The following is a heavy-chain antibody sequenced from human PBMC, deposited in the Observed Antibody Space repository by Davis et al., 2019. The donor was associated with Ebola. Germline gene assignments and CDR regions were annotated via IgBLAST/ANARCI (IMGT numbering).Heavy chain of an antibody. V-gene: IGHV4-59*12. CDR3: AREPYGDYSDY. CDR1: GGSISSYY. J-gene: IGHJ4*02. CDR2: IYYSGST. Sequence: PSETLSLTCTVSGGSISSYYWSWIRQPPGKGLEWIGYIYYSGSTNYNPSLKSRVTISVDTSKNQFSLKLSSVTAADTAVYYCAREPYGDYSDYWGQGTLVTVSS. D-gene: IGHD4-17*01.